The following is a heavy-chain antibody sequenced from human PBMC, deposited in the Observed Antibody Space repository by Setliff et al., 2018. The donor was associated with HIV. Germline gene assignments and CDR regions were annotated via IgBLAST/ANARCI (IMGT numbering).Heavy chain of an antibody. CDR1: GYTFSDYY. V-gene: IGHV1-18*04. J-gene: IGHJ4*02. Sequence: ASVKVSCKASGYTFSDYYLHWVRQAPGQAIEWMGWISGSNGNTNYAQEFQGRVTVTIDTSTSTAYMELRTLRSDDTAVYYCARAGAVETTHFDYWGQGALVTVSS. CDR2: ISGSNGNT. D-gene: IGHD1-7*01. CDR3: ARAGAVETTHFDY.